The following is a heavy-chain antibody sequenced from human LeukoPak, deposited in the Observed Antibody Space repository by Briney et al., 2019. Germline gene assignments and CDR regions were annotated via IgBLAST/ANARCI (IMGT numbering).Heavy chain of an antibody. CDR1: GFTFSSHA. J-gene: IGHJ4*02. V-gene: IGHV3-23*01. Sequence: QPGGSLRLSCAASGFTFSSHAMSWVRQAPGKGLEWVSVISGTGGSTYYADSVKGRFTIYRDNSKNTLYLQVNSLRAEDTAVYYCAKEYSSGGWFIDYWGQGTLVTVSS. D-gene: IGHD6-19*01. CDR3: AKEYSSGGWFIDY. CDR2: ISGTGGST.